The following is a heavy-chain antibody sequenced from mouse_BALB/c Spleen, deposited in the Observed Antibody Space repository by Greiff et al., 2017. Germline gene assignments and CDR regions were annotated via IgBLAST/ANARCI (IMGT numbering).Heavy chain of an antibody. V-gene: IGHV2-9*02. D-gene: IGHD2-4*01. CDR2: IWAGGST. Sequence: VQLQESGPGLVAPSQSLSITCTVSGFSLTSYGVHWVRQPPGKGLEWLGVIWAGGSTNYNSALMSRLSISKDNSKSQVFLKMNSLQTDDTAMYYCAREIYYDYFCFAYWGQGTLVTVSA. CDR1: GFSLTSYG. CDR3: AREIYYDYFCFAY. J-gene: IGHJ3*01.